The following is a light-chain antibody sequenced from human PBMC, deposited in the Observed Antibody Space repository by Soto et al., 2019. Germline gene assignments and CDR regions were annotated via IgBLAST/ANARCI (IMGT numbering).Light chain of an antibody. CDR1: QSVSSN. V-gene: IGKV3-15*01. CDR3: LQYNNPPPYT. J-gene: IGKJ2*01. CDR2: GAS. Sequence: EIVMTQSPATLSVSPGERATLSCRASQSVSSNLAWYQQKPGQAPRLLIYGASTRATGIPARFIGIGSGTEFILTISSLHPPLFAAYFCLQYNNPPPYTFGQGTNLEIK.